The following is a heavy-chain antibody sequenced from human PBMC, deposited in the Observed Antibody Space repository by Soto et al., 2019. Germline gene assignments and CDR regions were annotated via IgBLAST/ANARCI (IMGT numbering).Heavy chain of an antibody. CDR3: VRDGSRYDFWSGPYYFDY. CDR2: IYYSGST. J-gene: IGHJ4*02. V-gene: IGHV4-59*01. D-gene: IGHD3-3*01. CDR1: GGSISTYY. Sequence: SETLSLTCTVSGGSISTYYWSWIRQPPGKGLEWIGYIYYSGSTNYNPSLKSRVTISVDTSKNQFSLKLSSVCAADTAVYYCVRDGSRYDFWSGPYYFDYWGQGTLVTVSS.